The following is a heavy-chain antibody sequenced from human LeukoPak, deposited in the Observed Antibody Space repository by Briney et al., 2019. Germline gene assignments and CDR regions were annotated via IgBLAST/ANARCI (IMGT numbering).Heavy chain of an antibody. V-gene: IGHV3-21*01. CDR1: GFTFSSYG. D-gene: IGHD5-18*01. CDR3: ARGSSGYSYILSY. CDR2: ISSSSSYI. Sequence: PGGSLRLSCAASGFTFSSYGMSWVRQAPGKGLEWVSSISSSSSYIYYADSVKGRFTISRDNAKNSLYLQMSSLRAEDTAMYYCARGSSGYSYILSYWGQGALVTVSS. J-gene: IGHJ4*02.